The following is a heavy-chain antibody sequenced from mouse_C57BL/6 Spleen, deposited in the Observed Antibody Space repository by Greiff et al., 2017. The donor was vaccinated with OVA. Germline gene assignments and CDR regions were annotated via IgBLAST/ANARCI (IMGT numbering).Heavy chain of an antibody. D-gene: IGHD1-1*01. CDR3: TRDRGGSSFYYAMDY. V-gene: IGHV5-9-1*02. Sequence: EVQRVESGEGLVKPGGSLKLSCAASGFTFSSYAMSWVRQTPEKRLEWVAYISSGGDYIYYADTVKGRFTISRDNARNTLYLQMSSLKSEDTAMYYCTRDRGGSSFYYAMDYWGQGTSVTVSS. CDR1: GFTFSSYA. J-gene: IGHJ4*01. CDR2: ISSGGDYI.